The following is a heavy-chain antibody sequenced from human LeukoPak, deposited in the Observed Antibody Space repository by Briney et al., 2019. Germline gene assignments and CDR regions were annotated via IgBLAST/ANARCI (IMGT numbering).Heavy chain of an antibody. V-gene: IGHV3-23*01. CDR1: GITFRNYA. J-gene: IGHJ4*02. D-gene: IGHD3-10*01. Sequence: GGSLRLSCAASGITFRNYAMSWVRQAPGKGLEWVSAISGSGGSTYYVDSVKGRFTISRDNSKNTLYLQMNSLRAEDTAVYYCAKRASGSGTSLYYFDYWGQGTLVTVSS. CDR2: ISGSGGST. CDR3: AKRASGSGTSLYYFDY.